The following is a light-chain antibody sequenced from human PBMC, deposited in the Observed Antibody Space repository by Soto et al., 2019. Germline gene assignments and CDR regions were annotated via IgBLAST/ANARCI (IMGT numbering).Light chain of an antibody. V-gene: IGKV1-39*01. J-gene: IGKJ1*01. CDR1: QSISNY. Sequence: DIQMTQSPSSLSASVGDRVTITCRASQSISNYLNWYQQKPGKTPKLLIYAASSLQSGVPSRFSGSGSGTDFTLTISSLQLEDFATYYWQQSYSTPWTFGQGTKVGIK. CDR3: QQSYSTPWT. CDR2: AAS.